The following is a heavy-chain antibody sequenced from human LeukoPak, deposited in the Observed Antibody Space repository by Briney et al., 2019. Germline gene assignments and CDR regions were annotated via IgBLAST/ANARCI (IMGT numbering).Heavy chain of an antibody. V-gene: IGHV4-59*01. CDR1: DDSITMYY. CDR3: ARGRVSSSTWYSTYYYFFYMDF. Sequence: SETLSLTCTVSDDSITMYYWTWIRQPPGKGLEWIGYVDHTGSTKFDPSLNGRVSISRDTSNNFFSLRLRSVTAADTAVYFCARGRVSSSTWYSTYYYFFYMDFWGKGTTVTVSS. D-gene: IGHD4-11*01. CDR2: VDHTGST. J-gene: IGHJ6*03.